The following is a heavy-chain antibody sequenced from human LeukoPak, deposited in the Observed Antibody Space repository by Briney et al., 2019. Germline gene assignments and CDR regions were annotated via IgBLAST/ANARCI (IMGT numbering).Heavy chain of an antibody. V-gene: IGHV3-48*03. CDR2: ISSSGSTI. J-gene: IGHJ4*02. CDR3: VRLYGGKSHY. CDR1: GFTFSNYE. D-gene: IGHD4-23*01. Sequence: PGGSLRLSCEASGFTFSNYEINWVRQAPGKGLEWVSYISSSGSTIYYADSVKGRFTISRDNAKNSLYLQMNSLRAEDTAVYYCVRLYGGKSHYWGQGTLATVSS.